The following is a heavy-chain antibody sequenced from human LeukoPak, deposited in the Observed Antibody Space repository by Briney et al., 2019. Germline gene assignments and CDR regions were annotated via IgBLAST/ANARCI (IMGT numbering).Heavy chain of an antibody. CDR2: IHYSGST. Sequence: SPTLSLTCTVAGGSISSYYWSWIRQPPGKGLEWIGYIHYSGSTHYNPSLKSRVTISVDTSKNQFSLKLSSLTAADTAVYYCARHRIVAAGLFDFDYWGQGTLVTVSS. D-gene: IGHD6-13*01. CDR1: GGSISSYY. CDR3: ARHRIVAAGLFDFDY. J-gene: IGHJ4*02. V-gene: IGHV4-59*08.